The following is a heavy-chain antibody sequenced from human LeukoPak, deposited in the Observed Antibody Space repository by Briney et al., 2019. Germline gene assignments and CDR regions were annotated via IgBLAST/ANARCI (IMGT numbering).Heavy chain of an antibody. CDR1: AFDFNASS. D-gene: IGHD2-8*02. CDR3: AREFRVLPDI. V-gene: IGHV3-48*02. CDR2: ITSTFII. J-gene: IGHJ3*02. Sequence: GGPPRLSRAASAFDFNASSMTWAPHAPANGPEWISYITSTFIIHYADSVKGRFTISRDNAKNTLYLQMNSLRDEDTAVYYCAREFRVLPDIWGQGTMVTVSS.